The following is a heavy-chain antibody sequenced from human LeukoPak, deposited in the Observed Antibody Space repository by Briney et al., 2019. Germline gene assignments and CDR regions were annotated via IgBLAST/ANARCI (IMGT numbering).Heavy chain of an antibody. D-gene: IGHD3-9*01. CDR3: AHRQMRYDILTGYGWFDP. J-gene: IGHJ5*02. Sequence: ESGPTLVNPTQTLTLTCTFSGFSLSTSGVGVGWIRQPPGKALEWLALIYWNDDKRYSPSLKSRLTITKDTSKNQVVLTMTNMDPVDTATYYCAHRQMRYDILTGYGWFDPWGQGTLVTVSS. V-gene: IGHV2-5*01. CDR2: IYWNDDK. CDR1: GFSLSTSGVG.